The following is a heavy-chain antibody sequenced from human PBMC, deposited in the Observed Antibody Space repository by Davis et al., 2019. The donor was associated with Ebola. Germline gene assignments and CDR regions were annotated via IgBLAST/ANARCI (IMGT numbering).Heavy chain of an antibody. CDR1: GFIFSNFG. Sequence: GESLKISCAASGFIFSNFGMHWVRQAPGKGLEWLTFMSYEGTYQYYADSVKGRFTISRDNSKNTLYLQMDSLRAEDTAIYWCAKELGAGGYYYYGMHVWGQGATVTVSS. J-gene: IGHJ6*02. CDR2: MSYEGTYQ. D-gene: IGHD3-10*01. CDR3: AKELGAGGYYYYGMHV. V-gene: IGHV3-30*18.